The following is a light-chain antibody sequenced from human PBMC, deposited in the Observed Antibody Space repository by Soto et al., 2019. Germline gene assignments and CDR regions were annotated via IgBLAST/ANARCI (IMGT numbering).Light chain of an antibody. V-gene: IGKV3-11*01. CDR2: DAS. Sequence: EVVLTQSPASLSLSPGDRATLSCRADQRGSDYVGWYQQKPGQPPRLLFFDASSRASGVPHRLSAGGSGTDFTLIISSLQPDDFAVYYCQQRVNWPHTFGGGTKVEI. CDR3: QQRVNWPHT. J-gene: IGKJ4*01. CDR1: QRGSDY.